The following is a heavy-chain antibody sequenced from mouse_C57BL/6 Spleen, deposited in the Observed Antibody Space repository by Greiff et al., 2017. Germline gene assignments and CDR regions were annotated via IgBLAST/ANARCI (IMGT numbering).Heavy chain of an antibody. J-gene: IGHJ2*01. CDR1: GYTFTSYW. CDR2: IYPGSGST. D-gene: IGHD1-1*01. Sequence: QVQLQQPGAELVKPGASVKMSCKASGYTFTSYWITWVKQRPGQGLEWIGDIYPGSGSTNYNEKFKSKDTLTVDTSSSTAYMQLSSLTSEDSAVYYCASTTVVARYYFDYWGQGTTLTVSA. CDR3: ASTTVVARYYFDY. V-gene: IGHV1-55*01.